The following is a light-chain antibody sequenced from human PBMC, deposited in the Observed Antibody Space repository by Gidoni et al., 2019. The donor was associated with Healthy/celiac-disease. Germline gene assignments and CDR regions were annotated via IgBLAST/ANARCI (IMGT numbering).Light chain of an antibody. CDR3: SSYTSSSTLVV. V-gene: IGLV2-14*03. CDR2: DVI. CDR1: SRDVGGYNY. Sequence: QSALTLPASVSGSPGQPITISCTGTSRDVGGYNYVSWYQQHPGKAPKLMIFDVIDRPSGVSNRFSGSKSGNTASLTISGLQAEDEADYYCSSYTSSSTLVVFGGGTKLTVL. J-gene: IGLJ2*01.